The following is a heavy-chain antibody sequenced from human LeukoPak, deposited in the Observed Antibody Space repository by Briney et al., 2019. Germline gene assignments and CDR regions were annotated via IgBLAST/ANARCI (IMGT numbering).Heavy chain of an antibody. CDR2: ISAYNGNT. CDR3: ARGSGLELRYYYYYMDV. D-gene: IGHD1-7*01. Sequence: ASVKVSCKASGYTFTSYDINWVRQAPGQGLEWMGWISAYNGNTNYAQKLQGRVTMTTDTSTSTAYMELRSLRSDDTAVYYCARGSGLELRYYYYYMDVWGKGTTVTVSS. CDR1: GYTFTSYD. J-gene: IGHJ6*03. V-gene: IGHV1-18*01.